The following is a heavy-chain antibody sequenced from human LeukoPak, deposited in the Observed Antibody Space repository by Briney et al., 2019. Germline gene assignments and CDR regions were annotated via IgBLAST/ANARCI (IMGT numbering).Heavy chain of an antibody. CDR2: ISGSGGST. V-gene: IGHV3-23*01. CDR1: YA. Sequence: YAMSWVRQAPXKGLEWVSAISGSGGSTYYADSVKGRFTISRDNSKNTLYLQMNSLRAEDTAVYYCAKYGNWGSAGDYWGQGTLVTVSS. J-gene: IGHJ4*02. CDR3: AKYGNWGSAGDY. D-gene: IGHD7-27*01.